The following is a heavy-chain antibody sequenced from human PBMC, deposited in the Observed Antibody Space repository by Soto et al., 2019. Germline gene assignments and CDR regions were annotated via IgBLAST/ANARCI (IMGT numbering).Heavy chain of an antibody. D-gene: IGHD6-13*01. CDR1: GDSVSSNIAA. CDR3: ARGVGIVLAAAGTRLDY. J-gene: IGHJ4*02. Sequence: SQTLSLTCAISGDSVSSNIAAWNWIRQSPSRGLEWLGRTYYRSKWYNDYAVSVKSRITINPDTSKNQFSLQLNSVTPEDTAVYYCARGVGIVLAAAGTRLDYWGQGTLVTVSS. CDR2: TYYRSKWYN. V-gene: IGHV6-1*01.